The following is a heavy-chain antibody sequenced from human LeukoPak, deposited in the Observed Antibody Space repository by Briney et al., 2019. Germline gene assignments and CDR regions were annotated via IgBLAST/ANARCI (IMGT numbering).Heavy chain of an antibody. D-gene: IGHD6-19*01. V-gene: IGHV4-59*11. CDR3: ARDGRSDWYGWYFDF. J-gene: IGHJ2*01. Sequence: PSETLSLTCTVSGVSISRHYWSWIRQPPGKGLEWIGYIYYSGSSNYNPSLKSRVTISVDTSKNQFSLKLSSVTAADTAVYYCARDGRSDWYGWYFDFWGRGTLVTVSS. CDR2: IYYSGSS. CDR1: GVSISRHY.